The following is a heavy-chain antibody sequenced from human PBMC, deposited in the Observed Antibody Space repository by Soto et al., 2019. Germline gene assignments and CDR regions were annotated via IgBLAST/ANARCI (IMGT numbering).Heavy chain of an antibody. J-gene: IGHJ4*02. Sequence: QVQLIQSAPEVKRPGSSVRVSCRASGYTFTSYGLTWVLRAPGQGLEWMGRIASHYGSTVSAQSFQGRLTLTIDTFTNTAYLELGALTSDDTGLYFCWRNDGDDSTNFWGQGTLVTVSS. CDR3: WRNDGDDSTNF. CDR1: GYTFTSYG. D-gene: IGHD3-22*01. V-gene: IGHV1-18*04. CDR2: IASHYGST.